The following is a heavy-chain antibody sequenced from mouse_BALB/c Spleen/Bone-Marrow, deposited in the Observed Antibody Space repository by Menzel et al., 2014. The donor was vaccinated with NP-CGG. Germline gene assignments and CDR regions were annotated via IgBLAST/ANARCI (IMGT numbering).Heavy chain of an antibody. CDR3: ATGTRAMDY. CDR2: TSSGSSTI. CDR1: GFTFSSFG. J-gene: IGHJ4*01. V-gene: IGHV5-17*02. D-gene: IGHD4-1*01. Sequence: EVQLVESGGGLVQPGGSRKLFCAASGFTFSSFGMHWVRQAPEKGLEWVAYTSSGSSTIYYADTVKGRFTISRDNPKNTLFLRMTSLRSEDTAMYYCATGTRAMDYWGQGTSVTVSS.